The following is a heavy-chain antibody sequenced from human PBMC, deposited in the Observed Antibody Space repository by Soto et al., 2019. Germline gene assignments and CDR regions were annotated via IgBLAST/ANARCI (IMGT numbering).Heavy chain of an antibody. CDR2: IKSKTDGGTT. J-gene: IGHJ4*02. D-gene: IGHD2-15*01. V-gene: IGHV3-15*07. CDR1: SVSNAW. Sequence: SVSNAWMNWVRQAPGKGLEWVGRIKSKTDGGTTDYAAPVKGRFTISRDDSKNTLYLQMNSLKTEDTAVYYCTTDPWVAATLDYWGQGTLVTVSS. CDR3: TTDPWVAATLDY.